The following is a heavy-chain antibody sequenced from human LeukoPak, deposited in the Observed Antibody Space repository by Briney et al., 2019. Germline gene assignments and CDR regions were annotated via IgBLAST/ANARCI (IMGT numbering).Heavy chain of an antibody. CDR3: ARRRYYDGSGYLE. CDR2: IYHSGST. Sequence: SETLSLTCAVSGYSISSGYYWGWIRQPPGKGLEWIGSIYHSGSTYYNPSLKSRVSFSVDTSKNQFSLKLSSVTAADTALYYCARRRYYDGSGYLEWGQGTLLSVSS. J-gene: IGHJ1*01. D-gene: IGHD3-22*01. CDR1: GYSISSGYY. V-gene: IGHV4-38-2*01.